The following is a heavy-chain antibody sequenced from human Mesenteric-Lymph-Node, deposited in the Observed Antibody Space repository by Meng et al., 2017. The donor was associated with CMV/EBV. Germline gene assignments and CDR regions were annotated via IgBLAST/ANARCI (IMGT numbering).Heavy chain of an antibody. CDR1: GFTFSSYS. CDR2: ISSSSSYI. V-gene: IGHV3-21*01. D-gene: IGHD1-7*01. CDR3: ARDLANWNYVVGYFDY. J-gene: IGHJ4*02. Sequence: GESLKISCAASGFTFSSYSMNWVRQAPGKGLEWVSSISSSSSYIYYADSVKGRFTISRDNAKNSLHLQMNSLRAEDTAVYYCARDLANWNYVVGYFDYWGQGTLVTVSS.